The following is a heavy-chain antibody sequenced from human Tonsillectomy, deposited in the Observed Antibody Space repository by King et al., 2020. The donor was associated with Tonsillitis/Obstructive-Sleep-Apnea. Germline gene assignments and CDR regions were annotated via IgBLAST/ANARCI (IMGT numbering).Heavy chain of an antibody. V-gene: IGHV4-34*12. D-gene: IGHD1-26*01. Sequence: VQLQQWGAGLLKPSETLSLTCAVYGGSFSGYYWSWIRQPPGKGLEWIGEIIHSGSTNYNPSLKSRVTISVDTSKNQFSLKLTSVTAADTAVYDCAVGTNYYYYFMDVWGKGTTVTVSS. CDR1: GGSFSGYY. CDR3: AVGTNYYYYFMDV. CDR2: IIHSGST. J-gene: IGHJ6*03.